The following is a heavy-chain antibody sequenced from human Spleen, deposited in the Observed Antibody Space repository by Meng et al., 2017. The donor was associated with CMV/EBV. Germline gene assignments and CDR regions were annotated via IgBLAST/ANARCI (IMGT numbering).Heavy chain of an antibody. CDR2: IYWNDDK. V-gene: IGHV2-5*01. CDR1: GFSLSTSGVG. D-gene: IGHD3-16*02. J-gene: IGHJ5*02. CDR3: ARTNLMITFGGVIVSYWFDP. Sequence: SGPTLVKPTQTLTLTCTFSGFSLSTSGVGVGWIRQPPGKALEWLALIYWNDDKRYSPSLKSRLTISKDTSKNQVVLTMSNMDPVDTATYFCARTNLMITFGGVIVSYWFDPWGQGTLVTVSS.